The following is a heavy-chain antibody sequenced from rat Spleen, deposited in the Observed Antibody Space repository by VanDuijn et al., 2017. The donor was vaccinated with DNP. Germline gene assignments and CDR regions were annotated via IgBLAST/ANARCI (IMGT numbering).Heavy chain of an antibody. CDR2: ISNNGGST. CDR1: GFTFSDYY. CDR3: TTGGYLRDWYFDF. V-gene: IGHV5-20*01. Sequence: EVQLVQSGGGLVQPGRSLKLSCAASGFTFSDYYMAWVRQAPTKGLECVASISNNGGSTYYRDSVKGRFTISRENAKASLYLQMDSLRSEDTATYYCTTGGYLRDWYFDFWGPGTVVTVSS. D-gene: IGHD2-2*01. J-gene: IGHJ1*01.